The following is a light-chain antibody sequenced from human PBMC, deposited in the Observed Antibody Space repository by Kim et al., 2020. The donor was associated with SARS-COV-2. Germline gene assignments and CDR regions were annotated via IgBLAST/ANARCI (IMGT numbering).Light chain of an antibody. CDR2: GAS. CDR1: QSVSSSY. Sequence: EIVLTRSPGTLSLSPGERATLSCRASQSVSSSYLAWYQQKPGQAPRLLIYGASSRATGIPDRFSRSGSGTDFTLTISRLEPEDFAVYYCQQYGSSLMYTFGQGTKLEI. CDR3: QQYGSSLMYT. V-gene: IGKV3-20*01. J-gene: IGKJ2*01.